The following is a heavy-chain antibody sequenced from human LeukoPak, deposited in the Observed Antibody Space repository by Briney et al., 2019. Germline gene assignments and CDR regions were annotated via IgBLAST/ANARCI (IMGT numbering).Heavy chain of an antibody. CDR3: QRPRNCCYDF. Sequence: PETLSLTSAVYGGSFSGYYWSGSRHPPGKGREWIGDIKHNGSTNKHPSLKSRVTISVDPSKNQYSLKLSSVPAADSAVYNCQRPRNCCYDFWGQGTLVTVSS. J-gene: IGHJ4*02. D-gene: IGHD2-15*01. V-gene: IGHV4-34*01. CDR1: GGSFSGYY. CDR2: IKHNGST.